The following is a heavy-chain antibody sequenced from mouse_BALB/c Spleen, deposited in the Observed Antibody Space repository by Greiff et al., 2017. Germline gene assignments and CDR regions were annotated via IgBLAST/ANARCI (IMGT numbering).Heavy chain of an antibody. Sequence: EVKLMESGGGLVQPGGSRKLSCAASGFTFSSFGMHWVRQAPEKGLEWVAYISSGSSTIYYADTVKGRFTISRDNPKNTLFLQMTSLRSEDTAMYYCARKGAKGDYFDYWGQGTTLTVSS. CDR1: GFTFSSFG. CDR3: ARKGAKGDYFDY. V-gene: IGHV5-17*02. J-gene: IGHJ2*01. D-gene: IGHD6-1*01. CDR2: ISSGSSTI.